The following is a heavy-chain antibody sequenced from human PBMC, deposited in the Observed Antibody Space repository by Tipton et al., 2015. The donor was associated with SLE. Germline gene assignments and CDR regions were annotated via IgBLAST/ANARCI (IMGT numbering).Heavy chain of an antibody. CDR1: GGSISSSSYY. CDR2: IYYSGST. V-gene: IGHV4-39*07. CDR3: ARGWGSWPYYFDY. Sequence: TLSLTCTVSGGSISSSSYYWGWIRQPPGKGLEWIGSIYYSGSTYYNPSLKSRVTISVDTSKNQFSLKLSSVTAADTAVYYCARGWGSWPYYFDYWGQGTLVTVSS. D-gene: IGHD6-13*01. J-gene: IGHJ4*02.